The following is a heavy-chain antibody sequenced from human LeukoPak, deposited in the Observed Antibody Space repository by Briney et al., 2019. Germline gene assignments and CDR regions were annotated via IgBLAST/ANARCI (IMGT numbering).Heavy chain of an antibody. CDR2: ISGSGAST. V-gene: IGHV3-23*01. CDR1: GFTFSSYA. Sequence: GGSLRLSCAASGFTFSSYAMNWARQAPGKGLDWVSAISGSGASTYYADAVKGRFTIPRDNYKNTLYLQMNSLRAEDTAIYYCAKAALRYQLLSSLDYWGQGTLVTVSS. J-gene: IGHJ4*02. CDR3: AKAALRYQLLSSLDY. D-gene: IGHD2-2*01.